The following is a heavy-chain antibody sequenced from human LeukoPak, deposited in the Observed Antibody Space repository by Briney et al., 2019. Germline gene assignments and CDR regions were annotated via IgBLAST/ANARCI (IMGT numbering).Heavy chain of an antibody. CDR1: GFTFSSYA. D-gene: IGHD3-16*02. V-gene: IGHV3-30*04. J-gene: IGHJ5*02. CDR3: ARDGLIVNWFDP. Sequence: GGSLRLSCAASGFTFSSYAMHRVRQAPGKGLEWVAVISYDGSNKYYADSVKGRFTISRDNSKNTLYLQMNSLRAEDTAVYYCARDGLIVNWFDPWGQGTLVTVSS. CDR2: ISYDGSNK.